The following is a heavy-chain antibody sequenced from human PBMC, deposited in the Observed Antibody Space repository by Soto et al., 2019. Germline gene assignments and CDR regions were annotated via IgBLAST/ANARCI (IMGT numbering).Heavy chain of an antibody. CDR3: ARGQEAYCTNGVCYFFRFDY. J-gene: IGHJ4*02. D-gene: IGHD2-8*01. CDR2: MNPNSGNT. CDR1: GYTFTSYG. V-gene: IGHV1-8*02. Sequence: ASVKVSCKASGYTFTSYGISWARQATGQGLEWMGWMNPNSGNTGYAQKFQGRVTMTRNTSISTAYMELSSLGSEDTAVYYCARGQEAYCTNGVCYFFRFDYWGQGTLVTVSS.